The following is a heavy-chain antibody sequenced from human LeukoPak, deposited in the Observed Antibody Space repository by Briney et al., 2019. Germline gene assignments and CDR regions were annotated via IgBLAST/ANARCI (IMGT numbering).Heavy chain of an antibody. Sequence: GGSLRLSCAASGFTFSSYGMHWARQAPGKGLEWVSVISSSGGATYYADSVKGRFTISRDNSKNTLYLQMNSLRAEDTAIYYCTRAAMVRGVDYFDYWGQGTLVTVSS. CDR2: ISSSGGAT. CDR3: TRAAMVRGVDYFDY. D-gene: IGHD3-10*01. V-gene: IGHV3-23*01. J-gene: IGHJ4*02. CDR1: GFTFSSYG.